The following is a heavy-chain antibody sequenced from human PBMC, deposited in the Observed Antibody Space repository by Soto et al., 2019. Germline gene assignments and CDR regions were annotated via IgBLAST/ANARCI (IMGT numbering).Heavy chain of an antibody. D-gene: IGHD4-4*01. CDR3: ARDSNCVRGGALGFDY. J-gene: IGHJ4*02. CDR1: GYTFTGYD. CDR2: MNPNSGNT. V-gene: IGHV1-8*01. Sequence: ASVKGSCKDSGYTFTGYDINWVRQATGQRLEWMGWMNPNSGNTGYAQKFQGRVTMTRNTSISTAYMEVSSMRSEYTAVYYCARDSNCVRGGALGFDYWGQGTLVTVSS.